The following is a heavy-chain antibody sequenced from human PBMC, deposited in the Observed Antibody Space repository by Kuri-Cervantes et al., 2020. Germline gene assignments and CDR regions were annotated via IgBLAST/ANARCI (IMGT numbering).Heavy chain of an antibody. CDR2: INHSGST. CDR3: ARAGIAAVYYFDY. V-gene: IGHV4-34*01. CDR1: GGSFSGYY. D-gene: IGHD6-13*01. Sequence: SQTLSLTCAVYGGSFSGYYWSWIRQPPGKGLEWIGEINHSGSTYYNPSLKSRVTISVDRSKNQFSLKLSSVTAADTAVYYCARAGIAAVYYFDYWGQGTLVTVSS. J-gene: IGHJ4*02.